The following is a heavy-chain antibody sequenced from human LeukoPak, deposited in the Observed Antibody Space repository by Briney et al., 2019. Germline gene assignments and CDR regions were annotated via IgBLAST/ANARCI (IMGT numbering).Heavy chain of an antibody. CDR1: GGSFSGYY. CDR2: INHSGST. D-gene: IGHD5-12*01. J-gene: IGHJ4*02. Sequence: SETLSLTCAVYGGSFSGYYWSWIRQPPGKGLEWIGDINHSGSTNYNPSLKSRVTISGDTSKNQFSLKLSSVTAADTAVYYCAGLIGYNDYAWGQGTLVTVSS. CDR3: AGLIGYNDYA. V-gene: IGHV4-34*01.